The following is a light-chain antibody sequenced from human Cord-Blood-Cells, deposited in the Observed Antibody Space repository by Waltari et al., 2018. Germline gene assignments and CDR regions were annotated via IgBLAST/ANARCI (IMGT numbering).Light chain of an antibody. V-gene: IGKV3-20*01. Sequence: EIVLTQSPGTLPLPPGERATLSCRASQSVSSSYLAWYQQKPGQAPRLLIYGASSRATGIPDRFSGSGSGTDFTLTISRLEPEDFAVYYCQQYGSSLRTFGQWTKVEIK. CDR2: GAS. J-gene: IGKJ1*01. CDR1: QSVSSSY. CDR3: QQYGSSLRT.